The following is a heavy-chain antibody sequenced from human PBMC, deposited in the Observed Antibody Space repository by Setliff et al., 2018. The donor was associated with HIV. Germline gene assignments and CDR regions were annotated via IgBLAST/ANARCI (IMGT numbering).Heavy chain of an antibody. CDR2: IYHSGRT. Sequence: SETLSLTCTVSGGSISSNSYYWGWIRQPPGKGLEWIGIIYHSGRTYYNPSLKSRVTISVDTSKNQFSLKLTSVTAADTAVYYCARDQPQDYDSLTGYYTGRYFDYWGRGTLVTVSS. J-gene: IGHJ4*02. CDR1: GGSISSNSYY. D-gene: IGHD3-9*01. CDR3: ARDQPQDYDSLTGYYTGRYFDY. V-gene: IGHV4-39*07.